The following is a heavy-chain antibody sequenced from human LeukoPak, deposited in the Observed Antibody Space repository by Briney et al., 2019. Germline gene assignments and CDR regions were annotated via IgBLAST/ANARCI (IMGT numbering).Heavy chain of an antibody. CDR1: GASISSSSYY. D-gene: IGHD4-23*01. J-gene: IGHJ3*02. Sequence: PSGTLSLTCTVSGASISSSSYYWGWIRQPPGKGLEWIGSIYYSGSTYYNPSLKRRVTISVDTSKNQFSLKLSSVTAADTAVYYCARHASIGNPGLHAFDIWGQGTMVTVSS. CDR3: ARHASIGNPGLHAFDI. CDR2: IYYSGST. V-gene: IGHV4-39*01.